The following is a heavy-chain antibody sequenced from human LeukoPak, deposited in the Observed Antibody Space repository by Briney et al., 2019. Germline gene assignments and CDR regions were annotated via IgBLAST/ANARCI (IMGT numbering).Heavy chain of an antibody. CDR2: ISYDGSNK. V-gene: IGHV3-30-3*01. J-gene: IGHJ4*02. CDR1: GFTFSSYA. D-gene: IGHD3-10*01. CDR3: ARVSGWFGELLTLSFDY. Sequence: PGGSLRLSCAASGFTFSSYAMHWVRQAPGKGLEWVAVISYDGSNKYYADSVKGRFTISRDNSKNTLYLQMNSLRAEDTAVYYCARVSGWFGELLTLSFDYWGQGTLVTVSS.